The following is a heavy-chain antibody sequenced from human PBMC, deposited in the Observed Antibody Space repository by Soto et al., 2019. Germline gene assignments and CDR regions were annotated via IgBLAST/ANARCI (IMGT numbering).Heavy chain of an antibody. CDR3: ARASSGYDDYYGMDV. CDR2: ISSSSSYI. Sequence: GGSLRLSCAASGFTFSSYSMNWVRQAPGKGLEWVSSISSSSSYIYYADSVKGRFTISRDNAKNSLYLQMNSLRAEDTAVYYCARASSGYDDYYGMDVWGQGTTVTVSS. CDR1: GFTFSSYS. J-gene: IGHJ6*02. V-gene: IGHV3-21*01. D-gene: IGHD5-12*01.